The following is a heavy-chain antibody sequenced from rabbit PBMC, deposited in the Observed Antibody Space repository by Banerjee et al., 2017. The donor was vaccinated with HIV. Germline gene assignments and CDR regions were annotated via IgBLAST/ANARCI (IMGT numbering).Heavy chain of an antibody. D-gene: IGHD6-1*01. Sequence: QEQLVESGGGLVQPEGSLTLTRTASGFSFSRNAMCWVRQAPGKGLEWIACIYTGSSGSTYASWAKGRFTISKTSSTTVTLQMTSLTAADTATYFCARDRDYSYGYGGYHYATGFNLWGQGTLVTVS. CDR1: GFSFSRNA. CDR2: IYTGSSGST. CDR3: ARDRDYSYGYGGYHYATGFNL. V-gene: IGHV1S45*01. J-gene: IGHJ4*01.